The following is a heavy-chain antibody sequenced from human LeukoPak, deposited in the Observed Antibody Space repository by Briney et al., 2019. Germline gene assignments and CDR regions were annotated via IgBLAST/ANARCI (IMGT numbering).Heavy chain of an antibody. J-gene: IGHJ4*02. Sequence: ASVKVSCKASGYTFTGYYMHWVRQAPGQGLEWMGWINPNSGGTNYAQTFQGRVTMTRDTSISTAYMELSRLRSDDTAVYYCARVEVNYEFDYWGQGTLVTVPS. D-gene: IGHD1-7*01. V-gene: IGHV1-2*02. CDR3: ARVEVNYEFDY. CDR1: GYTFTGYY. CDR2: INPNSGGT.